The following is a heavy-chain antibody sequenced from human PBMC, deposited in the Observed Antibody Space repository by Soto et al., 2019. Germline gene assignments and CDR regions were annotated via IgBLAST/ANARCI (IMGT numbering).Heavy chain of an antibody. CDR3: ARHVTTVKDYYYGMDV. D-gene: IGHD4-4*01. V-gene: IGHV5-51*01. CDR1: GYSFTSYW. J-gene: IGHJ6*02. Sequence: GESLKISCKGSGYSFTSYWIAWVRQMPGKGLEWMGIIYPGDSDIRYSPSFQGQVTISADKSISTAYLQWSSLKASDTAMYYCARHVTTVKDYYYGMDVWGQGTKVTVSS. CDR2: IYPGDSDI.